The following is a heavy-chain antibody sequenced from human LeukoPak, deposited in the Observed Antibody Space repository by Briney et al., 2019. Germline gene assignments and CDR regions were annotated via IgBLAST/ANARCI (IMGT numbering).Heavy chain of an antibody. CDR3: ARVLLRGFGMDV. Sequence: PGGSLRLSCAASGFTLGSYAVHWVRQAPGKGLEYVSGITSIGPHYGNSVKGRFTISRDNSKNTLNLQMGSLRPDDTAVYYCARVLLRGFGMDVWGQGTTVTVSS. CDR1: GFTLGSYA. J-gene: IGHJ6*02. V-gene: IGHV3-64*01. CDR2: ITSIGP. D-gene: IGHD3-16*01.